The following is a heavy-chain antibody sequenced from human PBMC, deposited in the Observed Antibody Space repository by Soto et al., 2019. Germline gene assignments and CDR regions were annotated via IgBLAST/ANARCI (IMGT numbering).Heavy chain of an antibody. CDR2: ISWDGGST. V-gene: IGHV3-43*01. CDR3: AKESSSIAAAVAFDY. Sequence: GGSLRLSCAASGFTFDDYTMHWVRQAPGKGLEWVSLISWDGGSTYYADSVKGRFTISRDNSKNSLYLQMNSLRTEDTALYYCAKESSSIAAAVAFDYWGQGTLVTVSS. J-gene: IGHJ4*02. CDR1: GFTFDDYT. D-gene: IGHD6-13*01.